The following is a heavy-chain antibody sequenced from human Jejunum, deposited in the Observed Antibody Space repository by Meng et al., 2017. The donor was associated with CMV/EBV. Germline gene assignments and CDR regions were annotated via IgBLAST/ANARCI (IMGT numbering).Heavy chain of an antibody. V-gene: IGHV3-21*06. CDR2: IDASSNYI. D-gene: IGHD1-26*01. CDR3: ARDLVAATAPNN. Sequence: AASGFAFSTDAMNWVRQAPGKGLEWVSSIDASSNYIYYADSVKGRFTISRDNAKNLLYLQMNSLRADDMAVYYCARDLVAATAPNNWGQGTLVTVSS. J-gene: IGHJ4*02. CDR1: GFAFSTDA.